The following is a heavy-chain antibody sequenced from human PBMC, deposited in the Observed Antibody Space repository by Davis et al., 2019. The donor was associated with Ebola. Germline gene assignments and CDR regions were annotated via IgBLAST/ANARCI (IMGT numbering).Heavy chain of an antibody. Sequence: SETLSLTCNVSGGSISSHYWSWIRQSPGRGLEWIGYIDYRGNTNYNPSLKSRVTISVDTSKNQFSLKLSSVTAADTAVYYCARREHAFDIWGQGTMVTVSS. J-gene: IGHJ3*02. V-gene: IGHV4-59*11. D-gene: IGHD5-24*01. CDR2: IDYRGNT. CDR3: ARREHAFDI. CDR1: GGSISSHY.